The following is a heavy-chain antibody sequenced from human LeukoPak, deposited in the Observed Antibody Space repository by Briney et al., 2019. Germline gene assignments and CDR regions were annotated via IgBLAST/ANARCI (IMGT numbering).Heavy chain of an antibody. V-gene: IGHV1-69*13. CDR3: ARSRGYYDILTGYHYFDY. CDR1: GGTFSSYA. Sequence: GASVKVSCKASGGTFSSYAISWVRQAPGQGLEWMGGIIPIFGTANYAQKFQGRVTITADESTSTAYMELSSLRSEDTAVYYCARSRGYYDILTGYHYFDYWGQGTPVTVSS. D-gene: IGHD3-9*01. CDR2: IIPIFGTA. J-gene: IGHJ4*02.